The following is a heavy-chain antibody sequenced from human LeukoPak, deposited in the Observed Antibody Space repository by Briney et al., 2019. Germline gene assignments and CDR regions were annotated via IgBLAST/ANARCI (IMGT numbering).Heavy chain of an antibody. CDR2: ISSSSSYI. CDR1: GFTFSSYS. J-gene: IGHJ6*02. Sequence: GGSLRLSCAASGFTFSSYSMNWVRQAPGKGLEWVSSISSSSSYIYYADSVKGRFTISRDNAKNSLYLQMNSLRAEDTAVYYCARLSVVPAAIYGMDVWAKGPRSPSP. CDR3: ARLSVVPAAIYGMDV. V-gene: IGHV3-21*01. D-gene: IGHD2-2*01.